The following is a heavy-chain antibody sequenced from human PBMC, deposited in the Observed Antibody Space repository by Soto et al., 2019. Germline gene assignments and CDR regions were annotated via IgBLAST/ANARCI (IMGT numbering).Heavy chain of an antibody. V-gene: IGHV5-51*01. CDR3: ARSIAARRRYYYYYGMDV. CDR2: IYPGDSDT. J-gene: IGHJ6*02. Sequence: PGESLKISCKGSGYSFTSYWIGWVRQMPGKGLEWMGIIYPGDSDTRYSPSFQGQVTISADKSISTAYLQWSSLKASDTAMYYCARSIAARRRYYYYYGMDVWGQGTTVTVSS. CDR1: GYSFTSYW. D-gene: IGHD6-6*01.